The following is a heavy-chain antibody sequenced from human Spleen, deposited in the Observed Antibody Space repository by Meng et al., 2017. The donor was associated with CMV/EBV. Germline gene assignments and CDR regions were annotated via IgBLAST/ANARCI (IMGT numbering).Heavy chain of an antibody. D-gene: IGHD2-21*01. V-gene: IGHV3-30*02. J-gene: IGHJ1*01. Sequence: GGSLRLSCAASGFTFSSYGMHWVRQAPGKGLEWVAFIRYDGSNKYYADSVKGRFTISRDNSKNTLYLQMNSLRAEDTAVYYCAKDGLAYCGGDCNPFQHWGQGTLVTVSS. CDR1: GFTFSSYG. CDR2: IRYDGSNK. CDR3: AKDGLAYCGGDCNPFQH.